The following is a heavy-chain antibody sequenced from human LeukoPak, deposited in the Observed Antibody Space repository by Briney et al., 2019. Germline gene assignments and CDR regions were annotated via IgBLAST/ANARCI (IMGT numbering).Heavy chain of an antibody. CDR1: GFTFSSYW. Sequence: GGSLRLSCAASGFTFSSYWMHWVRQAPGKGLVWVSRVNSDGSSTSYADSVKGRFTISRDNSKNTLFLQMNSLRVEDTAVYYCAKVRWGYCSTTSCYCFDYWGQGTLVIVSS. CDR2: VNSDGSST. J-gene: IGHJ4*02. D-gene: IGHD2-2*01. CDR3: AKVRWGYCSTTSCYCFDY. V-gene: IGHV3-74*01.